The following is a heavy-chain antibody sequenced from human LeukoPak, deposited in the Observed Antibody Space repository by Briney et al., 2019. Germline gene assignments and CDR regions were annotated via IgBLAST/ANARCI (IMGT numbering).Heavy chain of an antibody. CDR3: ARVWDFWSGSNWFDP. CDR2: IYYSGST. D-gene: IGHD3-3*01. J-gene: IGHJ5*02. Sequence: SETLSLTCTVSGGSISSSSYYWGWIRQPPGKGLEWIGSIYYSGSTYYNPSLKSRVAISVDTSKNQFSLKLSSVTAADTAVYYCARVWDFWSGSNWFDPWGQGTLVTVSS. V-gene: IGHV4-39*07. CDR1: GGSISSSSYY.